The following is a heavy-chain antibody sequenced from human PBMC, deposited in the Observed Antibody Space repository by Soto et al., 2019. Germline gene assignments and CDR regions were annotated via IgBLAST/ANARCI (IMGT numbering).Heavy chain of an antibody. Sequence: ETLSLTCSVYGVSFSVYYLSWIRQPPGKGLEWIGEINHSGSTNYNPSLKSRVTISVDTSKNQFSLKLSSVTAANTAVYYCARGLRGAYTVMVNNVSWGQGTMVTVSS. CDR2: INHSGST. V-gene: IGHV4-34*01. CDR3: ARGLRGAYTVMVNNVS. J-gene: IGHJ5*02. CDR1: GVSFSVYY. D-gene: IGHD5-18*01.